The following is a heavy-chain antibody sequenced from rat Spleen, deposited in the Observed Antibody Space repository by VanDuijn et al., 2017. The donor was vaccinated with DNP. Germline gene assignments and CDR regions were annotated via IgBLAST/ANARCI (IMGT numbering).Heavy chain of an antibody. J-gene: IGHJ2*01. V-gene: IGHV5S23*01. CDR2: ISSTGVVT. D-gene: IGHD1-11*01. CDR1: GFTFSDYD. CDR3: TKRWYGSFDY. Sequence: EVLLVASGGGLVQPGNSLNLSCAASGFTFSDYDMAWVHQAPTKGLEWVASISSTGVVTYYRDSVKGRFTVSRDNRKNILYLQMDSLRSEDTATYYCTKRWYGSFDYWGKESWSQSPQ.